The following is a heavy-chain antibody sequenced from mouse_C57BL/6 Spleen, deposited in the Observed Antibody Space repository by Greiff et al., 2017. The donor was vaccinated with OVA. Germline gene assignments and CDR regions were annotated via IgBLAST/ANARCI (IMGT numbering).Heavy chain of an antibody. CDR3: AKQGYYYGSSVYIDY. CDR2: IFPGSGSN. V-gene: IGHV1-9*01. CDR1: GYTFTGYW. J-gene: IGHJ2*01. D-gene: IGHD1-1*01. Sequence: QVQLKESGAELMKPGASVKLSCKATGYTFTGYWIEWVKQRPGNGLEWIGEIFPGSGSNNYHEKFKGKATFTADTSSNTADMQLSSLTTEDSAIYYCAKQGYYYGSSVYIDYWGQGTTLTVSS.